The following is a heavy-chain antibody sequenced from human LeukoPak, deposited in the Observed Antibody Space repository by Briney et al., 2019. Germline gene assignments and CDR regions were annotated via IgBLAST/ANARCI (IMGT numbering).Heavy chain of an antibody. J-gene: IGHJ5*02. CDR2: ISAYNGNT. Sequence: ASVKVSCKASGYTFTSYYMHWVRQAPGQGLEWMGWISAYNGNTNYAQKLQGRVTMTTDTSTSTAYMELRSLRSDDTAVYYCAGSQQYYYGFERDNWFDPWGQGTLVTVSS. D-gene: IGHD3-10*01. CDR3: AGSQQYYYGFERDNWFDP. V-gene: IGHV1-18*04. CDR1: GYTFTSYY.